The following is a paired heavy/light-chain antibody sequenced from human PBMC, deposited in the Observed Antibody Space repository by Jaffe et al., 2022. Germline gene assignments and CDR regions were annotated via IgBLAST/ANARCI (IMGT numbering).Light chain of an antibody. J-gene: IGLJ3*02. CDR1: SGDIGSYNL. Sequence: QSALTQPASVSGPPGQSITISCTGTSGDIGSYNLVSWYQQYPGKAPKLMMFEGTKRPSGVSSRFSGSKSGYTASLTISGLQAEDEADYYCCSYARRDNHPIWVFGGGTKVTVL. CDR2: EGT. V-gene: IGLV2-23*01. CDR3: CSYARRDNHPIWV.
Heavy chain of an antibody. V-gene: IGHV3-30*18. D-gene: IGHD3-10*01. CDR3: AKDPSYQGSGTYYNYFEY. J-gene: IGHJ4*02. CDR2: ISYDGTNQ. CDR1: GFTFDFYG. Sequence: QVQLVESGGGVVQPGRSLRLSCVASGFTFDFYGIHWVRQAPGKGLEWVAVISYDGTNQDYADSVKGRFTISRDNSKNTVYLQMSSLRVEDTAVFYCAKDPSYQGSGTYYNYFEYWGQGTPVTVSS.